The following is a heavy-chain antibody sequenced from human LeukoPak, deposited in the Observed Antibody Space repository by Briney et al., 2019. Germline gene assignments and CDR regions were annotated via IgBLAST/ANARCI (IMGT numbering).Heavy chain of an antibody. D-gene: IGHD3-22*01. Sequence: ASVKVSCEASGYTFTSYDINWVRQATGQGLEWMGWMNPNSGNTGYAQKFQGRVTMTRNTSISTAYMELSSLRSEDTAVYYCARVFYDSSGYSDYWGQGTLVTVSS. CDR1: GYTFTSYD. J-gene: IGHJ4*02. CDR3: ARVFYDSSGYSDY. V-gene: IGHV1-8*01. CDR2: MNPNSGNT.